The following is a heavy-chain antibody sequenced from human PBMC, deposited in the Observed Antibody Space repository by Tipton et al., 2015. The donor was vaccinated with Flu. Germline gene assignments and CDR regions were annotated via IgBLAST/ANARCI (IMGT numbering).Heavy chain of an antibody. Sequence: TLSLTCTVSGDSLNGSTYYWTWIRQSAGKGLEWIGRIYRRGSANYSPSLKSRVTMSLDTAKNRFSLSLRSVTVADTGVYYCAREREDGDYADYWGQGTLVTVSS. CDR1: GDSLNGSTYY. D-gene: IGHD3-16*01. V-gene: IGHV4-61*02. CDR3: AREREDGDYADY. CDR2: IYRRGSA. J-gene: IGHJ4*02.